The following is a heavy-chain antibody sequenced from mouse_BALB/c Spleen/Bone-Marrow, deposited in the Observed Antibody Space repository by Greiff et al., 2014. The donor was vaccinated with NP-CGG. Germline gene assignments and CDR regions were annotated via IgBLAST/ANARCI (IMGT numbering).Heavy chain of an antibody. CDR2: INPSNGRA. D-gene: IGHD2-2*01. J-gene: IGHJ3*01. CDR3: ARAGGYDGFAY. CDR1: GYTFTSYW. V-gene: IGHV1S81*02. Sequence: VQLQQSGAELVKPGASVKLSCKASGYTFTSYWMHWVKQRPGQGLEWIGEINPSNGRADYNEKFRSKATLTVDRSSSTAYMQLSSLTSEDSAVYYCARAGGYDGFAYGGQGTLVTVSA.